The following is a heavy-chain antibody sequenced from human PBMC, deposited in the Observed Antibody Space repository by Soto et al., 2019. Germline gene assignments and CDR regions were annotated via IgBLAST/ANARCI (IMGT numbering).Heavy chain of an antibody. CDR1: GFRFEDYA. D-gene: IGHD3-10*01. J-gene: IGHJ6*02. CDR2: IAWNSDII. V-gene: IGHV3-9*01. Sequence: DVQLVESGGGLVQPGRSLRLSCAASGFRFEDYAMHWVRQAPGKGLEWVSGIAWNSDIIGYVDSVKGRFTISRDNGKNSLYLEMNSLRPEDTALYYCAKDHYGSAIYGMDVWGQGTTVTVSS. CDR3: AKDHYGSAIYGMDV.